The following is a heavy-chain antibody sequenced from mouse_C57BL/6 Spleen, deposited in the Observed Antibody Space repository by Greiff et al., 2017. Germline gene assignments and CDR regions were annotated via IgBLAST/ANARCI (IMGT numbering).Heavy chain of an antibody. D-gene: IGHD2-3*01. J-gene: IGHJ2*01. Sequence: QVQLKQPGAELVKPGASVKMSCKASGYTFTSYWITWVKQRPGQGLEWLGDIYPGSGSTNYNEQFKSKATLTVDTSSSTAYMQLSSVTSEDSAVYYCARDDGNSFDDWGQGTTLTVSS. CDR3: ARDDGNSFDD. CDR2: IYPGSGST. V-gene: IGHV1-55*01. CDR1: GYTFTSYW.